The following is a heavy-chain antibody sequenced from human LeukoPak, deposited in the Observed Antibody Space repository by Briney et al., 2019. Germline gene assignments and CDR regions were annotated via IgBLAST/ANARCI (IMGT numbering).Heavy chain of an antibody. CDR3: AKAERGAFDI. CDR2: IRYEGSNK. CDR1: GFTFNSHD. V-gene: IGHV3-30*02. Sequence: GVSLRLSCAASGFTFNSHDMHWVRQAPGKGLEWVAFIRYEGSNKYYADSVKGRFPISRDNSKNTLYLQMNSLRAEDTAMYYCAKAERGAFDIWGQGTMVIVSS. D-gene: IGHD1-1*01. J-gene: IGHJ3*02.